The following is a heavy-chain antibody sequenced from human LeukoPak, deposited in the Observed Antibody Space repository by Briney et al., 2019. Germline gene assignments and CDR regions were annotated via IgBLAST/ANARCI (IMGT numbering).Heavy chain of an antibody. V-gene: IGHV3-23*01. D-gene: IGHD2-2*01. Sequence: PGGSLRLSCAASGFTFSSYAMSWVRQAPGKGLEWVSAISGSGGSTYYADSVKGRFTISRDNSKNTLYLQMNSLRAEDTAVYYCAKDPMGYCSSTSCYGGFDYWGQGTLVTVSS. CDR1: GFTFSSYA. CDR2: ISGSGGST. CDR3: AKDPMGYCSSTSCYGGFDY. J-gene: IGHJ4*02.